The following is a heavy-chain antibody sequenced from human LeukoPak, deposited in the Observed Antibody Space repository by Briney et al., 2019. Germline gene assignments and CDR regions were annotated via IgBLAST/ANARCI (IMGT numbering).Heavy chain of an antibody. J-gene: IGHJ4*02. CDR1: GYSVRSGYE. Sequence: PAGTLSLTCAVSGYSVRSGYEWGWSRQPRGRGLEGIGIIDPSVSTYYNPSLKSRVTISVATSKNQFSLKLSSLTAADTAVYSCARYTKYPLPSTPPYYFYYWGQGTLVTASS. D-gene: IGHD2-15*01. V-gene: IGHV4-38-2*01. CDR3: ARYTKYPLPSTPPYYFYY. CDR2: IDPSVST.